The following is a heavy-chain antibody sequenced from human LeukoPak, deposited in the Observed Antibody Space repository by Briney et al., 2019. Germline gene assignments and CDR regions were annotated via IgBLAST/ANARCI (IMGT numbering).Heavy chain of an antibody. J-gene: IGHJ4*02. D-gene: IGHD1/OR15-1a*01. CDR2: ISYDGSNK. CDR1: GFTFSSYA. Sequence: PGRSLRLSCAASGFTFSSYAMHWVRQAPGKGLEWVAVISYDGSNKYYADSVKGRFTISRDNSKNTLYLQMNSLRAEDTAVYYCASNNGGDYWGQGTLVTVSS. CDR3: ASNNGGDY. V-gene: IGHV3-30*04.